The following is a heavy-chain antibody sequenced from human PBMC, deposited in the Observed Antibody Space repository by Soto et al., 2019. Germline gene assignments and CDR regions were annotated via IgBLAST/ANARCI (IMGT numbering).Heavy chain of an antibody. CDR3: ARLGLYYDILTGFGYGMDV. CDR2: ISAYNGNT. J-gene: IGHJ6*02. V-gene: IGHV1-18*01. CDR1: GYTFTSYG. Sequence: ASVKVSCKASGYTFTSYGISWVRQAPGQGLEWMGWISAYNGNTNYAQKLQGRVTMTTGTSTSTAYMELRSLRSDDTAVYYCARLGLYYDILTGFGYGMDVWGQGTTVTVSS. D-gene: IGHD3-9*01.